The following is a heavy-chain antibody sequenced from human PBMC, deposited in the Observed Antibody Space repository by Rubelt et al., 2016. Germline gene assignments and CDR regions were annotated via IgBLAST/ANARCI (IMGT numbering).Heavy chain of an antibody. CDR3: VKGGWGNIFDY. CDR1: GFTFYSFA. V-gene: IGHV3-23*01. D-gene: IGHD6-19*01. J-gene: IGHJ4*02. CDR2: ISAGGGST. Sequence: EVQLLESGGGLAQPGGSLTISCAASGFTFYSFAMSWVRQAPGKGLEWVSSISAGGGSTYYADSVKGRFTISRDNSKNTLYVQMNSLRAEDTAVYYCVKGGWGNIFDYWGQGTLVTVSS.